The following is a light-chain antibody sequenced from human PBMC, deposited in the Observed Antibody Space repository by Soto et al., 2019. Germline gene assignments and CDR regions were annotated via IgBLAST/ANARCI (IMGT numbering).Light chain of an antibody. Sequence: DIVMIQSPLSLPVTPGEPASISCRPSQSLLHSNGYNYLDWYLQKPGQSPQLLIYLGSNRASGVPDRFSGSGSGTDFTLKISRVEAEDVGVYYCMQALQTPRTFGQGTKVEFK. V-gene: IGKV2-28*01. CDR1: QSLLHSNGYNY. CDR3: MQALQTPRT. J-gene: IGKJ1*01. CDR2: LGS.